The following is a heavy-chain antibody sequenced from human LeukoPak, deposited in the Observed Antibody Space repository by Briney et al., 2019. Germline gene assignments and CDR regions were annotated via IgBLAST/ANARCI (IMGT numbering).Heavy chain of an antibody. CDR1: GYTFTGYY. J-gene: IGHJ4*02. CDR3: ATQRGSYLWGTDFDY. CDR2: INPNSGDT. Sequence: REASVKVSCKTSGYTFTGYYMHWVRQAPGQGLEWMGWINPNSGDTKYAQKFQGRVTMTRDTSISTAYMELSRLRSDDTAVYYCATQRGSYLWGTDFDYWGQGTLVTVSS. V-gene: IGHV1-2*02. D-gene: IGHD3-16*01.